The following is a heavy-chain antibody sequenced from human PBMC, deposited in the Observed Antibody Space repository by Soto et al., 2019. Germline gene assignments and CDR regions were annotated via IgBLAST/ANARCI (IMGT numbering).Heavy chain of an antibody. Sequence: QPGGSLRLSCAASGFTFSNYWMSWVRQAPGKGLEWVANIKQDGSEKYYVDSVKGRFTLSRDNAQNSLQLQMNSLRAEDTAIYFCARVAYGNGWIFDHWGQGTLVTVSS. CDR1: GFTFSNYW. J-gene: IGHJ4*01. CDR3: ARVAYGNGWIFDH. D-gene: IGHD6-19*01. V-gene: IGHV3-7*01. CDR2: IKQDGSEK.